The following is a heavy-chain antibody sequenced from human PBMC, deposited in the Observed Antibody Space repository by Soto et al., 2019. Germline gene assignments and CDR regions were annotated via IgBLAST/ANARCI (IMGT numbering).Heavy chain of an antibody. V-gene: IGHV3-7*01. CDR1: GFTFSSHW. D-gene: IGHD3-22*01. Sequence: GGSLRLSCAASGFTFSSHWMSWVRQAPGKGLEWVANIRQDGGLIYYVDSVKGRFTISRDNAKNSLFLQMNSLGAEDTAVYFCARVPKDNSGYFDFWGQGTLVTVSS. CDR2: IRQDGGLI. CDR3: ARVPKDNSGYFDF. J-gene: IGHJ4*02.